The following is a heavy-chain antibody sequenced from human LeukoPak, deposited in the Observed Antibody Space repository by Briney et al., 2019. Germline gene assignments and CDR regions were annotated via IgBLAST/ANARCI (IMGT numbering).Heavy chain of an antibody. J-gene: IGHJ4*02. CDR3: AKPAPHNTDYYYGVHFDY. V-gene: IGHV3-23*01. Sequence: PGGSLRLSCAVSGIPFINAWMTWVRQAPGRGLEWVSTISGNGGRTYYADSVKGRFTISRDNSKNTLYLQMNSLRAEDTAVYYCAKPAPHNTDYYYGVHFDYWGQGALVTVSS. D-gene: IGHD3-22*01. CDR2: ISGNGGRT. CDR1: GIPFINAW.